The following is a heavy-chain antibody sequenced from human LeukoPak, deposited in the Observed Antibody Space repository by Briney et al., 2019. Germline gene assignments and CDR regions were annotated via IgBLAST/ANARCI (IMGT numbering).Heavy chain of an antibody. D-gene: IGHD3-22*01. J-gene: IGHJ4*02. CDR1: GFTFDDYA. CDR3: AKDANYYDSSGYYWGNY. Sequence: GGSLRLSCAASGFTFDDYAMHWVRQAPGKGLEWVSGISWNSGSIGYADSVKGRFTISRDNSKNTLYLQMNSLRAEDTAVYYCAKDANYYDSSGYYWGNYWGQGTLVTVSS. V-gene: IGHV3-9*01. CDR2: ISWNSGSI.